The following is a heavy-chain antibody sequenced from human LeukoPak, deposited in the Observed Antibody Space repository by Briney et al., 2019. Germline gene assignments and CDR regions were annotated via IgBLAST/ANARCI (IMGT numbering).Heavy chain of an antibody. J-gene: IGHJ4*02. V-gene: IGHV3-74*01. D-gene: IGHD3-16*01. Sequence: GGSLRLSCAASGFTFRRYRMHWVRQAPGKGLVWVSRMNPDGSRINYADSVKGRFTISRDNANNMLYLQMNSLRVEDTGLYYCVRDFAGADDYWGQGILVTVSS. CDR1: GFTFRRYR. CDR3: VRDFAGADDY. CDR2: MNPDGSRI.